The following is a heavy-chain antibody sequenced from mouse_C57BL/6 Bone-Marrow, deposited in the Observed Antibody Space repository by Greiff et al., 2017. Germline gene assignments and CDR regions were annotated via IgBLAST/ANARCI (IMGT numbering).Heavy chain of an antibody. D-gene: IGHD3-2*02. J-gene: IGHJ4*01. Sequence: EVQLQQSGPELVKPGASVKISCKASGYTFTDYYMNWVKQSHGKSLEWIGDINPNNGGTSYNQKFKGKATLTVDKSSSTAYMELRSLTSEDSAVYYCAREAAQARFYAMDYWGQGTSVTVSS. CDR3: AREAAQARFYAMDY. CDR2: INPNNGGT. V-gene: IGHV1-26*01. CDR1: GYTFTDYY.